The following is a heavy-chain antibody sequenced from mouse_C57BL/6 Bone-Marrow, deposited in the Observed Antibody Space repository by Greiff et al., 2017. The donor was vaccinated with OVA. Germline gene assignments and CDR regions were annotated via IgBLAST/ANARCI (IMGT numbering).Heavy chain of an antibody. CDR1: GYTFTDHT. J-gene: IGHJ2*01. CDR2: IYPRDGST. D-gene: IGHD3-2*02. CDR3: AKQLRLRGYYFDD. Sequence: QVQLQQSDAELVKPGASVKISCKVSGYTFTDHTIHWMKQRPEQGLAWIGYIYPRDGSTKYNEKFKGKATLTADKSSSTAYMQLNSLTSEDAAVYFCAKQLRLRGYYFDDWGQGTTLTVSS. V-gene: IGHV1-78*01.